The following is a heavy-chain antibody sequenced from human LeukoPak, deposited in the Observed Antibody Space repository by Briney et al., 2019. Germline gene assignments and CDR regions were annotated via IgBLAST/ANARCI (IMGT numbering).Heavy chain of an antibody. D-gene: IGHD2-21*02. V-gene: IGHV3-33*01. CDR3: ARDRNGGDHLDY. Sequence: PGGSLRLSCAASGFTFSSNGMHWVRQAPGKGLEWMAVIWYDGSNKYYADSVKGRFTISRDNSKNTLYLQMNSLRAEDTAVYYCARDRNGGDHLDYWGQGTLVTVSS. CDR1: GFTFSSNG. J-gene: IGHJ4*02. CDR2: IWYDGSNK.